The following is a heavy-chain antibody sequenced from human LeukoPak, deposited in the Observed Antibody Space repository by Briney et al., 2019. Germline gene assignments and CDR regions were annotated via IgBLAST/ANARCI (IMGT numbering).Heavy chain of an antibody. D-gene: IGHD2-2*02. J-gene: IGHJ6*03. V-gene: IGHV4-4*07. Sequence: PSETLSLTCTVSGGSISSYYWSWIRQPAGKGLEWIGRIYTSESTNYNPSLKSRVTMSVDTSKNQFSLKLSSVTAADTAVYYCARGLPAAILGRVSYYMDVWGKGTTVTVSS. CDR3: ARGLPAAILGRVSYYMDV. CDR1: GGSISSYY. CDR2: IYTSEST.